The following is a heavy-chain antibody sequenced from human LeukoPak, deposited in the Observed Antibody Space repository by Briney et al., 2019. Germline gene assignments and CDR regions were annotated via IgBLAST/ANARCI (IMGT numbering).Heavy chain of an antibody. J-gene: IGHJ3*02. CDR2: INHSGST. D-gene: IGHD1-26*01. CDR3: ARALSSWDDAFDI. CDR1: GGSFSGYY. V-gene: IGHV4-34*01. Sequence: PSETLSLTCAVYGGSFSGYYWSWIRQPPGKGLEWIGEINHSGSTNYNPSPKSRVTISVDTSKNQFSLKLSSVTAADTAVYYCARALSSWDDAFDIWGQGTMVTVSS.